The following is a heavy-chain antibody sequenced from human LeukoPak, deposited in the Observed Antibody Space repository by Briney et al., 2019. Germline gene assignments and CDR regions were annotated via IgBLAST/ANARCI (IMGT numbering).Heavy chain of an antibody. Sequence: AXVKVSCKASGYTFTGYYMHWVRQAPGQGLEWMGWINPNSGGTNYAQKFQGRVTMTRDTSISTAYMELSRLRSDDTAVYYCAXXXGMWGVGYSYGHNWFDPWGQGTLVTVSS. CDR2: INPNSGGT. V-gene: IGHV1-2*02. J-gene: IGHJ5*02. CDR3: AXXXGMWGVGYSYGHNWFDP. CDR1: GYTFTGYY. D-gene: IGHD5-18*01.